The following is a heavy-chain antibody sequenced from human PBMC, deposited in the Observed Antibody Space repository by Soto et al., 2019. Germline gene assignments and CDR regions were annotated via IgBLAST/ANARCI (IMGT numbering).Heavy chain of an antibody. CDR3: ARDTGDDFWSGYSRPPSYYGMDV. CDR2: IIPIFGTA. CDR1: GGTFSSYA. D-gene: IGHD3-3*01. V-gene: IGHV1-69*01. J-gene: IGHJ6*02. Sequence: QVQLVRSGAEVKKPGSSVKVSCKASGGTFSSYAISWVRQAPGQGLEWMGAIIPIFGTANYSQKFQGRVTITADESTSTAYMELSSLRSEDTAVYYCARDTGDDFWSGYSRPPSYYGMDVWGQGTTVTVSS.